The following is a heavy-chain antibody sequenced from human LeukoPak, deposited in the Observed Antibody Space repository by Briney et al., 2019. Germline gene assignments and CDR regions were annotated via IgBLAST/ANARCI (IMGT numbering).Heavy chain of an antibody. Sequence: SETLSLTCAVSGGSISSGGYSWSWIRQPPGKGLEWIGYIYYSGSTNYNPSLKSRVTISVDTSKNQFSLKLSSVTAADTAVYYCARYDLPTVDPWGQGTLVTVSS. CDR3: ARYDLPTVDP. CDR2: IYYSGST. D-gene: IGHD3-16*01. J-gene: IGHJ5*02. V-gene: IGHV4-61*08. CDR1: GGSISSGGYS.